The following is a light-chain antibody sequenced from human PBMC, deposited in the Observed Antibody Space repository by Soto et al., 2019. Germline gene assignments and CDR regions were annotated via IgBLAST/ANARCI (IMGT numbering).Light chain of an antibody. CDR1: KSVSSSY. CDR3: LQYGSSRT. CDR2: GAY. J-gene: IGKJ5*01. V-gene: IGKV3-20*01. Sequence: EIVLTQSPGTLSLSPGKRATLSCRASKSVSSSYLAWYQQKPGQAPRLLIYGAYSRATGIPDRFRGSGSGTAVSFTISRLQPEDVALYYSLQYGSSRTIVHGTRLE.